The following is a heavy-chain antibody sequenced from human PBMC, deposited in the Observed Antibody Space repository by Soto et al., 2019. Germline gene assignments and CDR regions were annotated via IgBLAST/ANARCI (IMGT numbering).Heavy chain of an antibody. CDR3: ARDLALFIAAAGPQGDY. D-gene: IGHD6-13*01. V-gene: IGHV1-18*01. Sequence: QVQLVQSGAEVKKPGASVKVSCKASGYTFTSYGISWVRQAPGQGLEWMGWISAYNGNTNYAQKRQGRVTMTTDTSTSPAYVELRSLRSDDTAVYYCARDLALFIAAAGPQGDYWGQGPLVTVFS. CDR1: GYTFTSYG. J-gene: IGHJ4*02. CDR2: ISAYNGNT.